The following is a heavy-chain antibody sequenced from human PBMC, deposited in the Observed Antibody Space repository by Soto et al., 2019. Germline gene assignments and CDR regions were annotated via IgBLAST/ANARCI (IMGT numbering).Heavy chain of an antibody. CDR1: GFTFSGSG. D-gene: IGHD3-3*01. Sequence: GGSLRLSCVASGFTFSGSGVHWVRQAPGKGLEWVGRIRTKANNHATFYGESAKGRFTISRDDSKNTAYLQMDSLKIDDTAVYYCSRGWDFWSGHLTHWGQGTLVTVS. CDR2: IRTKANNHAT. CDR3: SRGWDFWSGHLTH. V-gene: IGHV3-73*01. J-gene: IGHJ4*02.